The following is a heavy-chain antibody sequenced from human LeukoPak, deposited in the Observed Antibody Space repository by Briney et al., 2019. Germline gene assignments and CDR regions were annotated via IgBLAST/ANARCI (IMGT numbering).Heavy chain of an antibody. J-gene: IGHJ5*02. CDR2: INPNSGGT. CDR3: ARDPGIAVAARFDP. CDR1: GYTFTGYY. Sequence: ASVKVSCKASGYTFTGYYMHWVRQAPGQGLEWMGWINPNSGGTNYAQKFQGRVTMTRDTSISTAYMELSRLRSDDTAVYYCARDPGIAVAARFDPWGQGTLVTVSS. D-gene: IGHD6-19*01. V-gene: IGHV1-2*02.